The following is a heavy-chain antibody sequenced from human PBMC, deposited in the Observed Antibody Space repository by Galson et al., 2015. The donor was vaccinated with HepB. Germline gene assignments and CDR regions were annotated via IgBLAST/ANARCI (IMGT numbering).Heavy chain of an antibody. V-gene: IGHV1-18*01. J-gene: IGHJ5*02. Sequence: SVKVSCKASGYSFSTYSITWVRQAPGEGLEWLGWINPYTPNRKYAQKVQGRVTLTTDISAKTAYMELRSLRSDDTAVYYCARGGLVVVVGANENNWFDPWGQGTLVTVSS. CDR3: ARGGLVVVVGANENNWFDP. D-gene: IGHD2-15*01. CDR2: INPYTPNR. CDR1: GYSFSTYS.